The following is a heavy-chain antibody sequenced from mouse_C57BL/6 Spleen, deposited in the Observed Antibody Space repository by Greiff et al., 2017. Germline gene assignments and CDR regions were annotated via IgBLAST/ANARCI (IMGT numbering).Heavy chain of an antibody. J-gene: IGHJ1*03. CDR1: GFTFSDAW. D-gene: IGHD1-1*01. V-gene: IGHV6-6*01. CDR2: IRNKANNHAT. Sequence: EVKLVESGGGLVKPGGSMKLSCAASGFTFSDAWMDWVRQCPGKGLEWVGEIRNKANNHATYYAEYGKGSFTISREDAKSRVYLQMNRVRAEDTGIYYCTRGYGGYFDVWGTGTTVTASS. CDR3: TRGYGGYFDV.